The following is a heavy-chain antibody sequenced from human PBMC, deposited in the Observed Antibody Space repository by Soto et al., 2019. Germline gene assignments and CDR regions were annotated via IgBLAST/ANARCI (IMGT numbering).Heavy chain of an antibody. Sequence: EVQLVESGGGLVQPGRSLRLSCAASGFTFDDYAMHWVRQAPGKGLEWVSGISWNSGSIGYADSVKGRFTISRDNAKNSLYLQMNSLRAEDTALYYCAKASSSSWYRRPIDYWGQGTLVTVSS. CDR3: AKASSSSWYRRPIDY. J-gene: IGHJ4*02. V-gene: IGHV3-9*01. D-gene: IGHD6-13*01. CDR2: ISWNSGSI. CDR1: GFTFDDYA.